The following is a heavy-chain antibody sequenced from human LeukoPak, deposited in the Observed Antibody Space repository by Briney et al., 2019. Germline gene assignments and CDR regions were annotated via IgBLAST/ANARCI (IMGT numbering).Heavy chain of an antibody. CDR1: GYTFTSYD. V-gene: IGHV1-8*03. Sequence: ASVKVSCKASGYTFTSYDINWVRQATGQGLEWMGWMNPNSGNTGYAQKFQGRVTITRNTSISTAYMELSSLRSEDTAVYYCARAGITGTTNYYYYMDVWGKGTTVTVSS. D-gene: IGHD1-7*01. CDR2: MNPNSGNT. CDR3: ARAGITGTTNYYYYMDV. J-gene: IGHJ6*03.